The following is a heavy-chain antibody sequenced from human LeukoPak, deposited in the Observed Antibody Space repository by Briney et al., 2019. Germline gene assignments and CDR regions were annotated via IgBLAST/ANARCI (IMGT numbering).Heavy chain of an antibody. CDR2: IWYDGSNK. J-gene: IGHJ4*02. Sequence: GGSLRLSRAPSGFTFSSYGMRGVRQAPRKGREWGAVIWYDGSNKYYADSVKGRFTISRENSKNTLYLQMNSLRAEDTAVYYCARDDQGYWGQGTLVTVSS. CDR3: ARDDQGY. CDR1: GFTFSSYG. V-gene: IGHV3-33*01.